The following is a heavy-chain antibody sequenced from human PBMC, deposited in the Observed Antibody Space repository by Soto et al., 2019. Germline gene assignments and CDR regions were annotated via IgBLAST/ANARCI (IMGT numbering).Heavy chain of an antibody. J-gene: IGHJ4*02. V-gene: IGHV3-11*01. CDR1: GFTFSDYY. D-gene: IGHD3-3*02. CDR2: ISSSGSTI. CDR3: RRVSEVSIPFAS. Sequence: QVQLVESGGGLVKPGGSLRLSCAASGFTFSDYYMSWIRQAPGKGLEWVSYISSSGSTIYYADSVKGRFTISRDNAKNSLFLKMTSRGAENTAGYYSRRVSEVSIPFASWGREPWSPSPQ.